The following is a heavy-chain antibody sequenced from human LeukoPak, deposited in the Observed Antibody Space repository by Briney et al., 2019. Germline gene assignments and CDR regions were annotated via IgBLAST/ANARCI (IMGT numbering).Heavy chain of an antibody. CDR1: GFTFCTYA. Sequence: GGSLRLSCAACGFTFCTYAMSWVRQARGKVLEWVSTFRGSGANTYYADSVRGRFTISRDNSKNTLYLHMNSLRAEDTALYYCAKERAGYTNPYYFDYWGQGTLVTVSS. J-gene: IGHJ4*02. CDR3: AKERAGYTNPYYFDY. V-gene: IGHV3-23*01. D-gene: IGHD3-16*02. CDR2: FRGSGANT.